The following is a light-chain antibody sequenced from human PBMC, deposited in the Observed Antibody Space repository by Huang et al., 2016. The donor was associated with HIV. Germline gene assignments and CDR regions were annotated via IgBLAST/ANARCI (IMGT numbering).Light chain of an antibody. CDR3: QQYNTYST. V-gene: IGKV1-5*03. Sequence: DIQMSQSPSTLSASVGDRVTITCRASQSVSSWLAWYQQKPGEAPKLLIYKASTLESGVPSRFSDSGSGTEFTLTISSLEPDDFASYYCQQYNTYSTFGQGTKVEIK. J-gene: IGKJ1*01. CDR1: QSVSSW. CDR2: KAS.